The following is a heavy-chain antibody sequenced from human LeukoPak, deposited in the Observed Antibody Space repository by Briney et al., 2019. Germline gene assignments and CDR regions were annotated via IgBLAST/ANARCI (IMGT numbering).Heavy chain of an antibody. V-gene: IGHV4-4*07. D-gene: IGHD2-2*02. CDR1: GGSISSYY. J-gene: IGHJ3*02. CDR3: ARDHCSSTSCYTPPDAFDI. CDR2: IYTSGST. Sequence: SETLSLTCTVSGGSISSYYWSWIRQPAGKGLEWIGRIYTSGSTNYNPSLKSRVTMSVDTSKSQFSLKLSSVTAADTAVYYCARDHCSSTSCYTPPDAFDIWGQGTMVTVSS.